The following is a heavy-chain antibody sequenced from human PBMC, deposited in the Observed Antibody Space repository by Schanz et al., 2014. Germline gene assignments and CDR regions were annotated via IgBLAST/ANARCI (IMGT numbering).Heavy chain of an antibody. CDR1: GFTVSNHY. V-gene: IGHV3-66*01. CDR2: IYSDGST. D-gene: IGHD2-15*01. J-gene: IGHJ4*02. CDR3: ARDPGGTKTHGL. Sequence: EVQLVESGGGLVQPGGSLRLSCAASGFTVSNHYMSWVRQAPGKGLECVSIIYSDGSTYYVDSVKGGFIISRDNSKNTVYLQMNSLRAEDTAVYYCARDPGGTKTHGLWGQGTLVTVSS.